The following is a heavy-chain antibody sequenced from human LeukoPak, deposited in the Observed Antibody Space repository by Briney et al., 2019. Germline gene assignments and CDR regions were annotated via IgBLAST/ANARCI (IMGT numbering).Heavy chain of an antibody. J-gene: IGHJ4*02. CDR2: IYYSGST. CDR1: GGSINSTYY. CDR3: ARLLWNGEDY. Sequence: SETLSLTCTVSGGSINSTYYWGWIRQPPGRGLEWIGSIYYSGSTFYNPSLQSRVTISVDTSKSQFSLRLTSVTASDTAVYFCARLLWNGEDYRGQGTLVTVSS. V-gene: IGHV4-39*01. D-gene: IGHD3-3*01.